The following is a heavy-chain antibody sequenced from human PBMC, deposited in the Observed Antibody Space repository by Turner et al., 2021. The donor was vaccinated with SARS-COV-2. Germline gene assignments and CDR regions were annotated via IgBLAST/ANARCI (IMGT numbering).Heavy chain of an antibody. J-gene: IGHJ6*02. Sequence: QLQLQKSGPGLVKPSETLSLTCTVSGGSISSSSYYWGWIRQPPGKGLEWIGSIYYSGSTYYNPSLKSRVTISVDTSKSQFSLKLRSVTAADTAVYYCAGERIQLRSAGYGMDVWGQGTTVTVSS. CDR1: GGSISSSSYY. CDR2: IYYSGST. CDR3: AGERIQLRSAGYGMDV. V-gene: IGHV4-39*01. D-gene: IGHD5-18*01.